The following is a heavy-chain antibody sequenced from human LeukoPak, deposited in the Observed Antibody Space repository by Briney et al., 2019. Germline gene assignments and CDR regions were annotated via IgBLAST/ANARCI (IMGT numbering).Heavy chain of an antibody. J-gene: IGHJ4*02. CDR1: GVSITTSSLY. CDR2: LSYGANT. CDR3: ATVATALATH. Sequence: SETLSLTCTVSGVSITTSSLYWAWIRQAPGKGLEWIGSLSYGANTYYNPSLQSRVFVSVDTSKNQFALKMTSVTAADTAVYYCATVATALATHWGQGTLVTVSS. D-gene: IGHD5-24*01. V-gene: IGHV4-39*01.